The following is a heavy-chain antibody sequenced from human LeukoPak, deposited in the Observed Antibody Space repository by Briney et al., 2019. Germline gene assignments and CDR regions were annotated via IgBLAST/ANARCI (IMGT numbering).Heavy chain of an antibody. Sequence: GASVKVSCKASGYTFTGYYMHWVRQAPGQGLEWMGIINPSGGSTSYAQKFQGRVTMTRDMSTSTVYMELSSLRSEDTAVYYCARFTSDDYGDTSYMDVWGKGTTVTISS. J-gene: IGHJ6*03. D-gene: IGHD4-17*01. CDR2: INPSGGST. CDR1: GYTFTGYY. CDR3: ARFTSDDYGDTSYMDV. V-gene: IGHV1-46*01.